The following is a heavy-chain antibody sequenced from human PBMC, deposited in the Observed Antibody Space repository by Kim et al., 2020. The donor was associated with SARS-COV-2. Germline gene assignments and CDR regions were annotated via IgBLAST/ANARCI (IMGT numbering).Heavy chain of an antibody. Sequence: SETLSLTCAVYGGSFSGYYWSWIRQPPGKGLEWIGEINHSGSTNYNPARKSRVTISVDTSKNQFSLKLSSVTAADTAVYYCSRGQYHGDYYYGMDVWGQGTTVTVSS. D-gene: IGHD3-10*01. J-gene: IGHJ6*02. V-gene: IGHV4-34*01. CDR3: SRGQYHGDYYYGMDV. CDR2: INHSGST. CDR1: GGSFSGYY.